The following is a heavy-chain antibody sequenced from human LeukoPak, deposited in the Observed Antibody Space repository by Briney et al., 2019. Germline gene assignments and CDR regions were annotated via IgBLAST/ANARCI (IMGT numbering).Heavy chain of an antibody. D-gene: IGHD4-17*01. V-gene: IGHV3-66*01. CDR1: EFSVGSNY. CDR3: ARDGAVTNGRYFDY. CDR2: IYSGGST. Sequence: PGGSLRLSCAASEFSVGSNYMTWVRQAPGKGLEWVSLIYSGGSTYYADSVKGRFTISRDNSKNTLYLQMNSLRAEDTAVYYCARDGAVTNGRYFDYWGQGTLVTVSS. J-gene: IGHJ4*02.